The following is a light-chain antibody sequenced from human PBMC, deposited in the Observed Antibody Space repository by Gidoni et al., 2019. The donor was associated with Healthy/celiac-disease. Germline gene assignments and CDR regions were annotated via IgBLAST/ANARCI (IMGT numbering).Light chain of an antibody. V-gene: IGKV3-20*01. CDR3: QQYGSSPFT. J-gene: IGKJ3*01. Sequence: EIVLTQSPGTLSLSPGERATLSCRASQSVSSSYLAWYQQKPGQPPRLLIYGASSRATGIPDRCRGSGSRTDFTLTISRLEPEDFAVYYCQQYGSSPFTFGPGTKVDIK. CDR1: QSVSSSY. CDR2: GAS.